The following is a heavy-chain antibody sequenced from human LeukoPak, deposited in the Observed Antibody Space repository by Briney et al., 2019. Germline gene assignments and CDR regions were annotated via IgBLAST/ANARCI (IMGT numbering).Heavy chain of an antibody. Sequence: GGSLRLSCAASGFTFSSYDMHWVRQAPGKGLEWVALISYDGSNKYFADSVKGRFTISRDNSKNTLYLQMHSLRAEDTAVYYCAKDNVAAAGRYFDYWGQGTLVTVSS. CDR3: AKDNVAAAGRYFDY. V-gene: IGHV3-30*18. CDR1: GFTFSSYD. CDR2: ISYDGSNK. D-gene: IGHD6-13*01. J-gene: IGHJ4*02.